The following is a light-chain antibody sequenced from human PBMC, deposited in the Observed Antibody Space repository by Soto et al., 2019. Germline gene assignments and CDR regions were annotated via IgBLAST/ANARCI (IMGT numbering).Light chain of an antibody. J-gene: IGLJ1*01. CDR1: SSSVGSNA. V-gene: IGLV1-44*01. Sequence: QSVLTQTPSASGTPGQRVTISCSSSVGSNAVNWYQQLPGTAPKVLIYSNNQRPAGVPDRFSGSKSGTSASLAISGLQSEDEADYYCATWDDSLNSYVFGTGTKLTVL. CDR2: SNN. CDR3: ATWDDSLNSYV.